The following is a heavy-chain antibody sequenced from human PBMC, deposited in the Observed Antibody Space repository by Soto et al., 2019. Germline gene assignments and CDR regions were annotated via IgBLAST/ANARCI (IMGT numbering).Heavy chain of an antibody. D-gene: IGHD3-22*01. V-gene: IGHV4-30-4*01. CDR3: ARAEDYYDSSSYYDY. CDR2: IYYSGST. CDR1: GGSISSGDYY. Sequence: QVQLQESGPGLVKPSQTLSLTCTVSGGSISSGDYYWSWIRQPPGKGLEWIGYIYYSGSTYYNPSLKSRVTISVDTSKNQFSLKLSSVTAADTAVYYCARAEDYYDSSSYYDYWGQGTLVTVSS. J-gene: IGHJ4*02.